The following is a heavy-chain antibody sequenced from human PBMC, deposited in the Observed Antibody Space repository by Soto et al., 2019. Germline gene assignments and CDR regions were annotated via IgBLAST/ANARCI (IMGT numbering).Heavy chain of an antibody. CDR1: GGSISSYY. V-gene: IGHV4-59*01. CDR2: IYYSGST. CDR3: ARDRSSPGAYYCDY. J-gene: IGHJ4*02. Sequence: ETLSLTCTVSGGSISSYYWSWIRQPPGKGLEWIAYIYYSGSTNYNPSLKSRVTISVDTSKNQFSLKLSSVTAADTAVYFCARDRSSPGAYYCDYWGQGTLVTVSS.